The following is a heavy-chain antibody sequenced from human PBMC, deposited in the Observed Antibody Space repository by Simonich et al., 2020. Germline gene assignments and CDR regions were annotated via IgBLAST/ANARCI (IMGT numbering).Heavy chain of an antibody. CDR1: GGSISSSSYY. J-gene: IGHJ3*02. Sequence: QLQLQESGPGLVKPSETLSLTCTVSGGSISSSSYYWGWNRQPPGKGLEWIGRIYYSGSNYYNPALKSRVTISVDTSKNQFSLKLSSVTAADTAVYYCARHAGFAFDIWGQGTMVTVSS. CDR2: IYYSGSN. CDR3: ARHAGFAFDI. V-gene: IGHV4-39*01. D-gene: IGHD6-13*01.